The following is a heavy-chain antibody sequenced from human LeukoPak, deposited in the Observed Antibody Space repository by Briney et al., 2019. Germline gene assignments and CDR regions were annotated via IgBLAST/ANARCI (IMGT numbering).Heavy chain of an antibody. Sequence: PSETLSLTCTVSGGSISSGSYYWSWIRQPPGKGLEWIGYIYYSGSTNYNPSLKSRVTISVDTSKNQFPLKLSSVTAADTAVYYCARDRLGEMVAATGWFDPWGQGTLVTVSS. D-gene: IGHD2-15*01. V-gene: IGHV4-61*01. CDR3: ARDRLGEMVAATGWFDP. CDR2: IYYSGST. J-gene: IGHJ5*02. CDR1: GGSISSGSYY.